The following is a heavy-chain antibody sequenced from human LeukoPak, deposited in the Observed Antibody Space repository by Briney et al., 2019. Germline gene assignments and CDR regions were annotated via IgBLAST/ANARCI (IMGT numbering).Heavy chain of an antibody. CDR3: ARDSYYDSSGYIFGYYYYYMDV. D-gene: IGHD3-22*01. CDR1: GYTFTSYG. CDR2: ISAYNGNT. J-gene: IGHJ6*03. Sequence: GASVKVSCKASGYTFTSYGISWVRQAPGQGLEWMGWISAYNGNTNYAQKLQSRVTMTTDTSTSTAYMELRSLRSDDTAVYYCARDSYYDSSGYIFGYYYYYMDVWGKGTTVTVSS. V-gene: IGHV1-18*01.